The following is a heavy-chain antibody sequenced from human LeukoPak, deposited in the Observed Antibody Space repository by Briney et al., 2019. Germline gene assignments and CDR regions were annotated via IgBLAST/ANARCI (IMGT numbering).Heavy chain of an antibody. Sequence: GSLRLSCAASGFTSSAMHWVRQAPGKGLEWVAVISYDGNNKYYADSVKGRFTVSRDNSNNTLYLQMNSLRPEDTAVYYCAKISTGTNCCLEGSHHWGQGTLVTVSS. CDR3: AKISTGTNCCLEGSHH. J-gene: IGHJ1*01. D-gene: IGHD2-2*01. CDR1: GFTSSA. CDR2: ISYDGNNK. V-gene: IGHV3-30-3*02.